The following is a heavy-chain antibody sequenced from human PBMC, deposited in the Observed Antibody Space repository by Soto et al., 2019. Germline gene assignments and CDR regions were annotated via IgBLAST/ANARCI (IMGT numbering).Heavy chain of an antibody. V-gene: IGHV1-69*13. CDR2: IIPIFGTA. J-gene: IGHJ5*02. D-gene: IGHD3-3*01. CDR3: ARVLDDFWSGYPNWFDP. Sequence: GAPAKATSEASGGTFNSYASRWVRHSPRKRLEWMGGIIPIFGTANYAQKFQGRVTITADESTSTAYMELSSLRSEDTAVYYCARVLDDFWSGYPNWFDPWGQGTLVTVSS. CDR1: GGTFNSYA.